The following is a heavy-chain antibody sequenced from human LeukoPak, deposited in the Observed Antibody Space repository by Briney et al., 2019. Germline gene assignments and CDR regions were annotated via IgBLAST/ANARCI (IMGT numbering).Heavy chain of an antibody. Sequence: ASVKVSCKASGYTFTSYIISWVRQAPGQGLEWMGWINAYNDNTDYAQRVQGRVTMTTDTSTSTAYMELRSLRSDDTAVYYCARDRHIAAAVHYYYMDVWAKGPRSPSP. CDR1: GYTFTSYI. D-gene: IGHD6-13*01. J-gene: IGHJ6*03. CDR3: ARDRHIAAAVHYYYMDV. CDR2: INAYNDNT. V-gene: IGHV1-18*01.